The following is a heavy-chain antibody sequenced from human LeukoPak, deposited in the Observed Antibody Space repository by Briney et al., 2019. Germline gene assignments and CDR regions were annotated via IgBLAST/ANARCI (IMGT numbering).Heavy chain of an antibody. D-gene: IGHD3-22*01. V-gene: IGHV1-69*01. CDR1: GGTFSSYA. CDR2: IIPIFGTA. Sequence: SVKVSCKASGGTFSSYAISWVRQAPGQGLEWMGGIIPIFGTANYAQKFQGRVTIAADESTSTAYMELSSLRSEDTAVYYCAKDRGDYYDSSGYPSWYFDYWGQGTLVTVSS. J-gene: IGHJ4*02. CDR3: AKDRGDYYDSSGYPSWYFDY.